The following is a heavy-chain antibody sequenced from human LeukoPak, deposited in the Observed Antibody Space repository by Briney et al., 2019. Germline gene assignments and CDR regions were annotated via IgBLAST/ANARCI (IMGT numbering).Heavy chain of an antibody. CDR3: ARHGGWITFGGVIDLFDY. CDR2: SHYSGST. J-gene: IGHJ4*02. CDR1: GGSISSSSYY. V-gene: IGHV4-39*01. D-gene: IGHD3-16*02. Sequence: PSETLSLTCTVSGGSISSSSYYWGWIRQPPGKVRVWNGCSHYSGSTYYNPSLKSRVTISVDTSKNQFSLKLSSVTAADTAVYYCARHGGWITFGGVIDLFDYWGQGTLVTVSS.